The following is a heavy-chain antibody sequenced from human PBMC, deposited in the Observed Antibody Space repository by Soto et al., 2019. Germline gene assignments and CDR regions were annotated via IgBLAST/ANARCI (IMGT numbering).Heavy chain of an antibody. D-gene: IGHD3-9*01. CDR1: GFTFSSYG. V-gene: IGHV3-30*18. J-gene: IGHJ3*02. CDR2: ISYDGSNK. Sequence: SLRLSCAASGFTFSSYGMHWVRQAPGKGLEWVAVISYDGSNKYYADSVKGRFTISRDNSKNTLYLQMNSLRAEDTAVYYCAKDTYYDILTGYTSDAFDIWGQGTMVTVS. CDR3: AKDTYYDILTGYTSDAFDI.